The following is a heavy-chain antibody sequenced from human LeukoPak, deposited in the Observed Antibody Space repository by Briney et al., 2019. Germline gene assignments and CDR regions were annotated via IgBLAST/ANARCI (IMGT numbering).Heavy chain of an antibody. J-gene: IGHJ6*03. CDR1: GYTFNLYW. V-gene: IGHV5-51*01. CDR2: IYPGDSDT. D-gene: IGHD1-14*01. Sequence: GESLKISCKGFGYTFNLYWIGWVRQMPGKGLEWMGIIYPGDSDTIYSPSFQGQVTISADKSINTAYLQWSSLKASDTAMYYCVRQSGFSGRGHYYYFYMDVWGKGTTVTVSS. CDR3: VRQSGFSGRGHYYYFYMDV.